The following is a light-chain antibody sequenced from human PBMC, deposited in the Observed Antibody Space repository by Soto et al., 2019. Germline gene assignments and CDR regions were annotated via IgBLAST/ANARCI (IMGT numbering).Light chain of an antibody. J-gene: IGKJ2*01. Sequence: EIVLTQSPGTLSLSPGERATLFCRASQSIATSQLAWYQQKPGQAPRLLIGASTRATGIPDRFSDSGSGTDFTLTISRLEPEDFAVYYCQQYGSSPYTFGQGTKLEIK. CDR2: GAS. CDR1: QSIATSQ. CDR3: QQYGSSPYT. V-gene: IGKV3-20*01.